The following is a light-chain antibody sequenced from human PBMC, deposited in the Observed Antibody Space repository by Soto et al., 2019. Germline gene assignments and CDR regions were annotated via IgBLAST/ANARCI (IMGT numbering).Light chain of an antibody. V-gene: IGKV1-39*01. J-gene: IGKJ1*01. CDR2: AAS. Sequence: DIQMTQSPSALSASVVDRVTITCRASQTITNYLNWYQHKPGQAPNLLIYAASTLQAGVPSRFRGSGSGTDFTLTISSLQPEDFATYYCQQSYTTPRTFGQGTKVDIK. CDR3: QQSYTTPRT. CDR1: QTITNY.